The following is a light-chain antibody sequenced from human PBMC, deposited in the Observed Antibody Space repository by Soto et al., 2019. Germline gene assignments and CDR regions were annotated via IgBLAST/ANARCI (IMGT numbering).Light chain of an antibody. Sequence: QAVVTQPPSVSGAPGQRVTISCTGSSSNIGAGYDVHWYQQLPGTAPKLLIYGNSNRPSGVPDRFSGSKSGTSASLAITGLQAEDEADYYCQSYDSSLSPNDVFGTGTKLTVL. CDR3: QSYDSSLSPNDV. V-gene: IGLV1-40*01. J-gene: IGLJ1*01. CDR2: GNS. CDR1: SSNIGAGYD.